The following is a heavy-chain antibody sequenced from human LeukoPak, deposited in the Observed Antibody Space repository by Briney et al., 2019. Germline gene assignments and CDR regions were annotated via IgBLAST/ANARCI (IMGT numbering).Heavy chain of an antibody. J-gene: IGHJ3*02. CDR2: ISAYNGNT. D-gene: IGHD2-15*01. Sequence: GASVKVSCKASGYTFTSYGISWVRQAPGQGLEWMGWISAYNGNTNYAQKLQGRVTMTTDTSTSTAYMELRSLRSDDTAVYYCASPYCSGGTCYAHDAFDTWGQGTMVTVSS. CDR1: GYTFTSYG. CDR3: ASPYCSGGTCYAHDAFDT. V-gene: IGHV1-18*01.